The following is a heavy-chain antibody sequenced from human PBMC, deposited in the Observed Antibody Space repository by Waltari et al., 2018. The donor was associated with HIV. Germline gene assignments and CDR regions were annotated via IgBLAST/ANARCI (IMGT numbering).Heavy chain of an antibody. J-gene: IGHJ5*02. Sequence: QLQLQESGPGLVKPSETLSLTCTVSGGSISSSSYYWGWIRQPPGKGLEWIGSIYYSGSTYYNPSLKSRVTISVDTSKNQFSLKLSSVTVADTAVYYCARHDRSNNHYYHRGWFDPWGQGTLVTVSS. V-gene: IGHV4-39*01. CDR3: ARHDRSNNHYYHRGWFDP. D-gene: IGHD3-22*01. CDR2: IYYSGST. CDR1: GGSISSSSYY.